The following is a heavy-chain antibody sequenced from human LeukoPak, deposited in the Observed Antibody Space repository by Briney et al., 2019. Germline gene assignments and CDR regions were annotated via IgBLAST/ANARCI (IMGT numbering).Heavy chain of an antibody. V-gene: IGHV4-61*02. D-gene: IGHD2-2*02. Sequence: SQTLSLTCTVSGGSISSGSYYWSWIRQPAGKGLEWIGRIYTSGSTNYNPSLKSRVTISVDTSKNQFSLELSSVTAADTAVYYCASTLRYCSSTSCYTGYYSYGMDVWGQGTTVTVSS. J-gene: IGHJ6*02. CDR1: GGSISSGSYY. CDR3: ASTLRYCSSTSCYTGYYSYGMDV. CDR2: IYTSGST.